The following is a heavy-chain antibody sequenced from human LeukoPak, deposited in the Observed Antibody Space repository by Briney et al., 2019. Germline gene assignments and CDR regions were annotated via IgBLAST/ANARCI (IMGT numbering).Heavy chain of an antibody. J-gene: IGHJ4*02. CDR1: GFIFSNYG. Sequence: GGSLRLSCVTSGFIFSNYGMNWVRQAPGKGLEWVSGIRVGGELYYADSVKGRFTISRDNSENTLFLQMSGLRAEDTAVYHCAKGTGDTGYYFDYWGQGTLVTVSS. D-gene: IGHD7-27*01. CDR3: AKGTGDTGYYFDY. V-gene: IGHV3-23*01. CDR2: IRVGGEL.